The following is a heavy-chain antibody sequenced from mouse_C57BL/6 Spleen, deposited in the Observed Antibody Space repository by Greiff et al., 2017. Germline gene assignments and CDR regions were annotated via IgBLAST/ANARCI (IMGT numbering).Heavy chain of an antibody. J-gene: IGHJ2*01. CDR2: IDPEDGDT. CDR1: GFNFTDDY. D-gene: IGHD1-1*01. Sequence: EVQLQQSGAELVRPGASVKLSCTASGFNFTDDYMHWVKQRPEQGLEWIGWIDPEDGDTEYAAKFQGKATITADTTSNTAYLQLSSLTSEDNAVYYCAAGYGSGPFGGWGQGATVTVSS. CDR3: AAGYGSGPFGG. V-gene: IGHV14-4*01.